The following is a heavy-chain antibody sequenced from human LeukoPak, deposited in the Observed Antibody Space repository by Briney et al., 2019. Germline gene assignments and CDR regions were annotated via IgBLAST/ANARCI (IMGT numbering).Heavy chain of an antibody. V-gene: IGHV3-33*06. D-gene: IGHD3-3*01. CDR3: AKFRYDFPNNYYFDY. Sequence: GGSLRLSCAASGFTFSSYGMHWVRQAPGKGLEWVAVIWYDGSNKYYADSVKGRFTISRDNSKNTLYLQMNSLRAEDTAVYYCAKFRYDFPNNYYFDYWGQGTLVTVSS. J-gene: IGHJ4*02. CDR1: GFTFSSYG. CDR2: IWYDGSNK.